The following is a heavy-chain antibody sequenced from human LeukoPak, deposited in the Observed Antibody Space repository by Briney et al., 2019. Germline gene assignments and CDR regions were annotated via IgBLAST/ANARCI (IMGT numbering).Heavy chain of an antibody. V-gene: IGHV4-4*07. Sequence: SETLSLTCTVFGGSINNYYWSWLRQPAGKALEWIGRVDSSGTTNYNPSLKSRVTISVDTSKNQFSLKLSSVTAADTAVYYCARGDWQYINNWSNWFDPWGQGTLVTVSS. J-gene: IGHJ5*02. CDR1: GGSINNYY. D-gene: IGHD1-1*01. CDR3: ARGDWQYINNWSNWFDP. CDR2: VDSSGTT.